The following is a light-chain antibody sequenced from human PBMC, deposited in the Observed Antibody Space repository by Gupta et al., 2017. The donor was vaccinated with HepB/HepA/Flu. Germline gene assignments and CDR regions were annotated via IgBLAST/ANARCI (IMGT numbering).Light chain of an antibody. CDR1: SSNIGNNY. V-gene: IGLV1-51*02. J-gene: IGLJ3*02. CDR3: GTWDSSLSAWV. CDR2: ENN. Sequence: SVLTQPPSVSAAPGQQGTISCSGSSSNIGNNYVSWYQQLPGTAPKLLIYENNKRPSGIPDRFSGSKSGTSATLGITGLQTGDEADYYCGTWDSSLSAWVFGGGTKLTVL.